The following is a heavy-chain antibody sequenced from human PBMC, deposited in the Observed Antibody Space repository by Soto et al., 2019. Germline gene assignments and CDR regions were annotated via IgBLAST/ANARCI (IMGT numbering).Heavy chain of an antibody. J-gene: IGHJ5*02. Sequence: SETLSLTCTVSGGSISSGDYYWSWIRQPPGKGLEWIGYIYYSGSTYYNPSLKSRVTISVDTSKNQFSLKLSSVTAADTAVYYCARVGIKIFGVVITNDNWFDPWGQGTLVTVYS. V-gene: IGHV4-30-4*01. CDR3: ARVGIKIFGVVITNDNWFDP. D-gene: IGHD3-3*01. CDR2: IYYSGST. CDR1: GGSISSGDYY.